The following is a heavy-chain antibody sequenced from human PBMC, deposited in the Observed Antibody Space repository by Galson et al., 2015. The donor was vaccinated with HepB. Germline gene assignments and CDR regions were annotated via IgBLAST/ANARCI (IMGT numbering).Heavy chain of an antibody. J-gene: IGHJ4*02. CDR2: ISGSGGST. Sequence: SLRLSCAASGFTFSSYAMSWVRQAPGKGLEWVSAISGSGGSTYYADSVKGRFTISRDNSNNTLYLQMNSLRAEDTAVYYCAKSPLDNYYYDSSGYYAEYYFDYWGQGTLVTVSS. CDR1: GFTFSSYA. V-gene: IGHV3-23*01. D-gene: IGHD3-22*01. CDR3: AKSPLDNYYYDSSGYYAEYYFDY.